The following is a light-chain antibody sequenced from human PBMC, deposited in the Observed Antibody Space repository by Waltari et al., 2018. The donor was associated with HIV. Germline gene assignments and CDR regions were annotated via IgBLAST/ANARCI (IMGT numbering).Light chain of an antibody. CDR2: AAS. V-gene: IGKV1-39*01. CDR3: QQSYSSPGT. Sequence: IQMTQSPSSLSASVGDRVTITCRASQSISNNLNWYQQKPGKAPNLLIYAASSLESGVPSRFSGSGSGTDFTLTISSLQYEDFATYHCQQSYSSPGTFGQGTKVEI. J-gene: IGKJ1*01. CDR1: QSISNN.